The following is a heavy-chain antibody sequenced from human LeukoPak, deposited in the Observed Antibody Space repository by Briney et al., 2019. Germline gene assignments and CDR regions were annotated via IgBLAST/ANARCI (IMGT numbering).Heavy chain of an antibody. CDR2: IDHRGNT. D-gene: IGHD1-26*01. CDR3: ARHGTLDY. Sequence: SETLSLTCTVSGGSINNYYWSWIRQPPGKGLERIGYIDHRGNTNYNPSLKSRVTMSVDTSKNQFSLKLSSVTAADTAVYYCARHGTLDYWGQGTLVTVSS. CDR1: GGSINNYY. J-gene: IGHJ4*02. V-gene: IGHV4-59*08.